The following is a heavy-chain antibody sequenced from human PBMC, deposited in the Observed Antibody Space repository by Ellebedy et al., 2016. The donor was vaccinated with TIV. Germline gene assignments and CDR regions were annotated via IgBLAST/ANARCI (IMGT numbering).Heavy chain of an antibody. D-gene: IGHD3-22*01. CDR2: INAGNGNT. CDR3: ARGMIVDAFDI. V-gene: IGHV1-3*01. Sequence: AASVKVSCKASGYTFTSYYMHWVRPPPGQRLEWMGWINAGNGNTKYSQKFQGRVTITRDTSASTAYMELSSLRSEGTAVYYCARGMIVDAFDIWGQGTMVTVSS. CDR1: GYTFTSYY. J-gene: IGHJ3*02.